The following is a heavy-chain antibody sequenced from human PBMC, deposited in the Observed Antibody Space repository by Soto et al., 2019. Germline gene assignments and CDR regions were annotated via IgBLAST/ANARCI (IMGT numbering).Heavy chain of an antibody. CDR3: ARQQLLPFYYSLDV. D-gene: IGHD6-13*01. CDR1: GGSISGYY. J-gene: IGHJ6*02. CDR2: IYYRGST. Sequence: SETLSLTCTVSGGSISGYYWSWIRQAPGKGLEYIGYIYYRGSTNYNPSLKSRVTMSVDTSRNQFSLKVNSVTAADTAVYYCARQQLLPFYYSLDVWGQGTTVTVSS. V-gene: IGHV4-59*01.